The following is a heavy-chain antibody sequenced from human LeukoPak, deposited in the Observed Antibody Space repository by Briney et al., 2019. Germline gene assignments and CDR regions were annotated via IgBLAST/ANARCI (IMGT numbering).Heavy chain of an antibody. D-gene: IGHD3-16*01. V-gene: IGHV4-34*01. CDR1: GGSFSGYY. CDR2: INHSGST. CDR3: ARVIRRLHAFDI. J-gene: IGHJ3*02. Sequence: SETLSLTCAVYGGSFSGYYWSWIRQPPGKGLEWIGEINHSGSTNYNPSLKSRVTISVDTSKNQFSLKLSSVTAADTAVYYCARVIRRLHAFDIWAKGQWSPSLQ.